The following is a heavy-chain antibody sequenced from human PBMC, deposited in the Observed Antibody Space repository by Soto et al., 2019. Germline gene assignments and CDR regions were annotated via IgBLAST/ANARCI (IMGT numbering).Heavy chain of an antibody. J-gene: IGHJ4*02. V-gene: IGHV4-31*01. CDR3: AGARSWGTMVRGVIFFDY. CDR2: IYYSGST. D-gene: IGHD3-10*01. CDR1: GGSISSGGYY. Sequence: QVQLQESGPGLLKPSQTLSLTCPVSGGSISSGGYYWSWIRQHPGKGLEWIGYIYYSGSTYYHPSRTSLVTISVATSKNQFALKLSSVTAADTAVYYFAGARSWGTMVRGVIFFDYRGQGTLVTASS.